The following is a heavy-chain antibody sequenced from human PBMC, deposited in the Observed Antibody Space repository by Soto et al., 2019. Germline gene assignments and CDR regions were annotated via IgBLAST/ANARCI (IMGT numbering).Heavy chain of an antibody. J-gene: IGHJ4*02. V-gene: IGHV3-7*03. Sequence: EVQLVESGGGLVQPGGSLRLSCATAGFTFSSHWMFWVRQAPGKGLEWVANINQDGSKKYYVDSVKGRFTISRDNDKNSLFLQMNTLRAEDTAVYYCAEGTTGWGQGTLVTVSS. CDR3: AEGTTG. CDR1: GFTFSSHW. D-gene: IGHD3-10*01. CDR2: INQDGSKK.